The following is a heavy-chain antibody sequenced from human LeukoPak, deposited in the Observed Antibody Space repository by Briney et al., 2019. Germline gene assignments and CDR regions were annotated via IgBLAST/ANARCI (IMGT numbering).Heavy chain of an antibody. CDR2: ISYDGSNK. CDR3: AKDRGSRYYFDY. CDR1: GITLSNYG. Sequence: GGSLRLSCAVSGITLSNYGMSWVRQAPGKGLEWVAVISYDGSNKYYADSVKGRFTISRDNSKSTLYLQMNSLRAEDTAVYYCAKDRGSRYYFDYWGQGTLVTVSS. V-gene: IGHV3-30*18. J-gene: IGHJ4*02.